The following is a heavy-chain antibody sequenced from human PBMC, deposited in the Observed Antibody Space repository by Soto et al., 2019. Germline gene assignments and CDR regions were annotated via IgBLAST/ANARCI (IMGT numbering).Heavy chain of an antibody. D-gene: IGHD3-10*01. V-gene: IGHV4-34*01. Sequence: TLSLTCAVYGGSFSGYYWSWIRQPPGKGLEWIGEINHSGSTNYNPSLKSRVTISVDTSKNQFSLKLSSVTAADTAVYYCARGGGDRVVDYWGQGTLVTVSS. CDR3: ARGGGDRVVDY. J-gene: IGHJ4*02. CDR1: GGSFSGYY. CDR2: INHSGST.